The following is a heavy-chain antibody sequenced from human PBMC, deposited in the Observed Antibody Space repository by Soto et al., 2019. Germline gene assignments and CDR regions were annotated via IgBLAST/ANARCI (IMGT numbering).Heavy chain of an antibody. D-gene: IGHD2-2*01. Sequence: QVQLQESGPGLVKPSETLSLTCTVSGGSISSYYWSWIRQPPGKGLEWIGYIYYSGSTNYNPSLKSRVTISVDTSKNQFSLKLSSVTAADTAVYYCARVRDCSSTSCYDRGWFDPWGQGTLVTVSS. CDR1: GGSISSYY. CDR3: ARVRDCSSTSCYDRGWFDP. J-gene: IGHJ5*02. CDR2: IYYSGST. V-gene: IGHV4-59*01.